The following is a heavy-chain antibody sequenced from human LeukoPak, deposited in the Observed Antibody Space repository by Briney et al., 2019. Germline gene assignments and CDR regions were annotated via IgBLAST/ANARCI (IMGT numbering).Heavy chain of an antibody. CDR3: ARDRDSGSYCDY. CDR2: ISYDGSNK. V-gene: IGHV3-30*04. Sequence: GRSLRLSCAACGFTFSSYAMQWVRQAPGQGLEGVVVISYDGSNKYYADSVKGRFTIYRDNSKNTLYLQMNSLRAEDTAVYYCARDRDSGSYCDYWGQGTLVTVSS. D-gene: IGHD1-26*01. CDR1: GFTFSSYA. J-gene: IGHJ4*02.